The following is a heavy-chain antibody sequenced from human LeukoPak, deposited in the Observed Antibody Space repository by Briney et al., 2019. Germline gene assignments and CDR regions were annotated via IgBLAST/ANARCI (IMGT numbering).Heavy chain of an antibody. CDR2: IYTSGST. D-gene: IGHD1-14*01. J-gene: IGHJ4*02. Sequence: SETLSLTCTVSGGSISSGSYYWSWIRQPAGKGLEWIGRIYTSGSTNYNPSLKSRVTISVDTSKNQFSLKLSSVTAADTAVYYCAAVARTLVFDYWGQGTLVTVSS. CDR3: AAVARTLVFDY. CDR1: GGSISSGSYY. V-gene: IGHV4-61*02.